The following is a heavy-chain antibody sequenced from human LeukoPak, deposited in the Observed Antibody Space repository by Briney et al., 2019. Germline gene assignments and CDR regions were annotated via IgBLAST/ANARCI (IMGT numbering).Heavy chain of an antibody. Sequence: PSETLSLTCTVSGGSITSYYWNWIRQPPGKGLEWIGYIDFSGTTDYNPSLKSRLTISVDTSKNQFSLKLTSVTAADTAVYYCARDRDRDYYFDYWGQGTLVTVSS. D-gene: IGHD5-24*01. CDR3: ARDRDRDYYFDY. CDR1: GGSITSYY. V-gene: IGHV4-59*01. CDR2: IDFSGTT. J-gene: IGHJ4*02.